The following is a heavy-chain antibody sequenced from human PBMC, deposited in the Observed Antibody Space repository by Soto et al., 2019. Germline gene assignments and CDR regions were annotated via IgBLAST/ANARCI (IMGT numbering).Heavy chain of an antibody. CDR1: GYTFTRYT. Sequence: QVQLVQSGAEVKKPGASVKISCKASGYTFTRYTMNWVRQAPGQRLEWMGWINPDNGNTNSSQKFQDRVIITRVTTASTAYTALSRLRCQETSVYYCANVIATGPLDPEGVGTEVTACS. V-gene: IGHV1-3*01. CDR3: ANVIATGPLDP. J-gene: IGHJ5*02. D-gene: IGHD3-16*02. CDR2: INPDNGNT.